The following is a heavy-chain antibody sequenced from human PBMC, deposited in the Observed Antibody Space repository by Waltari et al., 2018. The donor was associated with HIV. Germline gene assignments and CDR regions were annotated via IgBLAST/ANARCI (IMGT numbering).Heavy chain of an antibody. V-gene: IGHV4-59*13. D-gene: IGHD3-22*01. CDR3: ARAYHGARAYYGSSGYYYFDY. J-gene: IGHJ4*02. CDR1: DDSISTYS. Sequence: QVQLQESGPGLVKPSETLSLKCTVSDDSISTYSWSWIRQPPGKGPGWIGYISYSGGTNYNPSLNSRVTISVDTSKNQFSLKLSSVTAADTAVYYCARAYHGARAYYGSSGYYYFDYWGQGTLVTVSS. CDR2: ISYSGGT.